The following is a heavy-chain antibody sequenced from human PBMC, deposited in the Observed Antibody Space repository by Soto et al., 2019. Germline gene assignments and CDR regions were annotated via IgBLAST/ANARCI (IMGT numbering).Heavy chain of an antibody. V-gene: IGHV4-59*01. CDR3: ARGDSGGPWYYYYMDV. CDR2: IYYSGST. CDR1: GGSLSSYY. Sequence: PSETLSLTCAVSGGSLSSYYWSWIRQPPGKGLEWIGYIYYSGSTNYNPSLKSRVTISVDTSKNQFSLKLSSVTAADTAVYYCARGDSGGPWYYYYMDVWGKGTTVTVSS. J-gene: IGHJ6*03. D-gene: IGHD4-17*01.